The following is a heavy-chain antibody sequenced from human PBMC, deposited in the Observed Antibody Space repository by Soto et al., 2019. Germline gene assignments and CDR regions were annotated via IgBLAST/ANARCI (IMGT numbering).Heavy chain of an antibody. CDR1: GYTFTSYY. V-gene: IGHV1-46*01. J-gene: IGHJ4*02. CDR3: ARSNPAFDY. D-gene: IGHD7-27*01. CDR2: INPSGGGT. Sequence: ASVKVSCKTSGYTFTSYYLHWVRQAPGQGLEWMGIINPSGGGTSYAQKFQSRVTMTIDSSTSTVYMELSRLTSEDTAIYFCARSNPAFDYWGQGTLVTVSS.